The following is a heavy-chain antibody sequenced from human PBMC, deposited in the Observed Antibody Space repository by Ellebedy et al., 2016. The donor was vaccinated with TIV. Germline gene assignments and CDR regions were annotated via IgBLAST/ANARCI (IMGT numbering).Heavy chain of an antibody. CDR3: ARKTDTTRSGDF. Sequence: PGGSLRLSCAASGFTVRNNFMTWVRQAPGQGLEWVSLFYSVGSTLYADSVKGRFTISRDNSRNTLYLQMNNLRVDDTAIYYCARKTDTTRSGDFWGQGTLVTVS. J-gene: IGHJ4*02. CDR2: FYSVGST. D-gene: IGHD5-18*01. V-gene: IGHV3-53*01. CDR1: GFTVRNNF.